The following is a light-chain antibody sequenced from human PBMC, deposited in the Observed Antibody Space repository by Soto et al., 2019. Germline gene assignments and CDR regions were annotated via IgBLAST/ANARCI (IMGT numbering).Light chain of an antibody. Sequence: DIQMTQSPSTLSASVGDRVTITCWASQSISNWLAWYQQKPGKAPNLLIYDASNLESVVPSRFSGSGSGTKFTLTISSLQPDDFATYYCQQYNSYPGTFGQGTKVEIK. CDR2: DAS. V-gene: IGKV1-5*01. CDR1: QSISNW. J-gene: IGKJ1*01. CDR3: QQYNSYPGT.